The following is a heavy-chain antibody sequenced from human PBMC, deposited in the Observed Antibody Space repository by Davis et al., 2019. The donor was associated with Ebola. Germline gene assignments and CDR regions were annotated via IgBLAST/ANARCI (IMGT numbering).Heavy chain of an antibody. CDR2: IYYSGST. D-gene: IGHD7-27*01. J-gene: IGHJ6*02. CDR1: GGSISSYY. Sequence: MPSETLSLTCTVSGGSISSYYWSWIRQPPGKGLEWIGYIYYSGSTNYNPSLKSRVTISVDTSKNQFSLKLSSVTAADTAVYYCASPLTGELAVWGQGTTVTVSS. V-gene: IGHV4-59*01. CDR3: ASPLTGELAV.